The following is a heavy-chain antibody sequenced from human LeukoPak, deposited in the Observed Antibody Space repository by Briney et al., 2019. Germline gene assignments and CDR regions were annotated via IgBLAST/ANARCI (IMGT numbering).Heavy chain of an antibody. CDR2: INPNSGGT. Sequence: ASVKVSCKASGYTFTGYYMHWVRQAPGQGLEWMGWINPNSGGTNYAQKFQGRVTMTRDTSISTAYMELSRLRSDDTAVYYCARVSYGSGSYYNVGAFDIWGQGTMVTVSS. V-gene: IGHV1-2*02. J-gene: IGHJ3*02. D-gene: IGHD3-10*01. CDR1: GYTFTGYY. CDR3: ARVSYGSGSYYNVGAFDI.